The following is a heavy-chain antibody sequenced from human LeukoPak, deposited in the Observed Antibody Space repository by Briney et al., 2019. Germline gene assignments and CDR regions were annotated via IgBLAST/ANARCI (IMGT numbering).Heavy chain of an antibody. J-gene: IGHJ5*02. CDR1: GFTFSSYS. CDR3: ARSKRAMVRDYNWFDP. D-gene: IGHD3-10*01. Sequence: GGSLRLSCAASGFTFSSYSMNWVRQAPGKGLEWVSYISSSSSTIYYADSVKGRFTISRDNAKNSLYLQMNSLRAEDTAVYYCARSKRAMVRDYNWFDPWGQGTLVTVSS. CDR2: ISSSSSTI. V-gene: IGHV3-48*01.